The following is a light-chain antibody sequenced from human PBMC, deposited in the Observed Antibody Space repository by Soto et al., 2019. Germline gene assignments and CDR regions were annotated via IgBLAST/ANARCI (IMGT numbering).Light chain of an antibody. V-gene: IGKV1-33*01. CDR2: DAS. CDR1: QDISNY. Sequence: DIQMTQSPSSLSASVGDRVPITCQASQDISNYLNWYQQKPGKAPKLLIYDASNLETGVTSRFSGSGSGTDFTFTISSLQPEDIATYDCQQYDNLPLTFGGGTKVEIK. CDR3: QQYDNLPLT. J-gene: IGKJ4*01.